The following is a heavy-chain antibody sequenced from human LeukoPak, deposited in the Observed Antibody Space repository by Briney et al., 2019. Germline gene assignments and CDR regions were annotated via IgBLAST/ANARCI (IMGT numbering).Heavy chain of an antibody. CDR2: FSGCGGST. J-gene: IGHJ4*02. CDR3: AQAALRATPLPFGY. D-gene: IGHD3-10*01. V-gene: IGHV3-23*01. Sequence: GGSLRLSCAAPGFTFSSYAMTWVRQAPGWGLGWVSAFSGCGGSTNYAQTVKGRFTITRDKSKSTLYLQMISLRAEDTAVYYCAQAALRATPLPFGYRGQGTLVTVAS. CDR1: GFTFSSYA.